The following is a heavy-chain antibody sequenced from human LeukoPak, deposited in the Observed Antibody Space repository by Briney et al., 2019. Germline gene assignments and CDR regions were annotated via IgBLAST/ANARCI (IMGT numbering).Heavy chain of an antibody. Sequence: GRSLRLSCAASGFTFSSYGMHWVRQAPGKGLEWVANIKHDGSEKNFVDSVKGRFTISRDNAENSLFLQMNSLRADDTAVYFCARQPIYEAYFDFWGQGTLVTVSS. CDR1: GFTFSSYG. D-gene: IGHD3-16*01. CDR3: ARQPIYEAYFDF. V-gene: IGHV3-7*01. J-gene: IGHJ4*02. CDR2: IKHDGSEK.